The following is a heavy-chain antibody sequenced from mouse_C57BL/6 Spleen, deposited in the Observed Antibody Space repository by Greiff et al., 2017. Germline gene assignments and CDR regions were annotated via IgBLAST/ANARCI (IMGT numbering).Heavy chain of an antibody. Sequence: DVQLVESGGGLVKPGGSLKLSCAASGFTFSDYGMHWVRQAPEKGLEWVAYISSGSSTIYYADTVKGRFTISRDNAKNTLFLQMTSLRSEDTAMYYCARQGYYGYDLYYFDYWGQGTTLTVSS. V-gene: IGHV5-17*01. CDR2: ISSGSSTI. D-gene: IGHD2-2*01. CDR1: GFTFSDYG. CDR3: ARQGYYGYDLYYFDY. J-gene: IGHJ2*01.